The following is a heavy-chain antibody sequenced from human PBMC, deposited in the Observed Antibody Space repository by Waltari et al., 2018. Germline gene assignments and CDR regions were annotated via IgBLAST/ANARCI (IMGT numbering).Heavy chain of an antibody. D-gene: IGHD2-8*02. CDR2: IYYSGST. CDR3: AGGVLVVYANYDAFDI. Sequence: QVQLQESGPGLVKPSETLSLTCTVSGGSISSYYWSWIRQPPGKGLEWIGYIYYSGSTNYNPSLKSRVTISVDTSKNQFSLKLSSVTAADTAVYYCAGGVLVVYANYDAFDIWGQGTMVTVSS. CDR1: GGSISSYY. V-gene: IGHV4-59*01. J-gene: IGHJ3*02.